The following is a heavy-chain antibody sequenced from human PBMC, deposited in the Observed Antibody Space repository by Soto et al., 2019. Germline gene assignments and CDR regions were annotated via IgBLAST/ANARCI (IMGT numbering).Heavy chain of an antibody. CDR1: GFTFSDYY. CDR2: ISSRSSTI. J-gene: IGHJ4*02. V-gene: IGHV3-11*01. D-gene: IGHD2-8*01. CDR3: ASGTNGAFFVY. Sequence: QVQLVESGGGLVKPGGSPRLSCAASGFTFSDYYMSWIRQAPGTGLEWVSYISSRSSTIFYADSVKGRFTISRDNVKNSLYLQMNSLRAEDTAVYYCASGTNGAFFVYWGQGILVTVSS.